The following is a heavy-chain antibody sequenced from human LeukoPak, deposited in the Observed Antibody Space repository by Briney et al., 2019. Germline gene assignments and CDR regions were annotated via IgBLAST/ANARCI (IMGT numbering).Heavy chain of an antibody. J-gene: IGHJ4*02. Sequence: SETLSLTCAVSGYSISSGYYWGWIRQPPGKGLDWIGSIYHSGSTYYNPSLKSRVTISVDTSKNQFSLKLSSVTAADTAVYYCARHSSRWELLVDYFDYWGQGTLVTVSS. V-gene: IGHV4-38-2*01. CDR3: ARHSSRWELLVDYFDY. D-gene: IGHD1-26*01. CDR1: GYSISSGYY. CDR2: IYHSGST.